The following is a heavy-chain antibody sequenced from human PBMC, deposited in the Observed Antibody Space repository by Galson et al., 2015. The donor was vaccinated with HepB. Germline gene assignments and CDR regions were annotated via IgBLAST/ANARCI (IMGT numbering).Heavy chain of an antibody. V-gene: IGHV3-23*01. CDR2: ITPSGDNT. Sequence: SLRLSCAASGFTFSYYAMSWVRQAPGKGLEWVSAITPSGDNTYSADSMEGRFTISRDNSKNTLFLQMNSLRADDTAIYFCAKVFPEKTDGWYRQALYYFDSWGHGTRVTVSS. J-gene: IGHJ4*01. CDR1: GFTFSYYA. D-gene: IGHD6-19*01. CDR3: AKVFPEKTDGWYRQALYYFDS.